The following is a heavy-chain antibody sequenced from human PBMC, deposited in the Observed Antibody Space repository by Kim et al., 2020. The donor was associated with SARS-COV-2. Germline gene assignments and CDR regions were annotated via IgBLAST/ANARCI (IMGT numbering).Heavy chain of an antibody. CDR1: GYTFTSYG. J-gene: IGHJ5*02. CDR2: ISAYNGNT. CDR3: ARAPPRMVRGVILGHH. D-gene: IGHD3-10*01. Sequence: ASVKVSCKASGYTFTSYGISWVRQAPGQGLEWMGWISAYNGNTNYAQKLQGRVTMTTDTSTSTAYMELRSLRSDDTAVYYCARAPPRMVRGVILGHHWGQGTLVTVSS. V-gene: IGHV1-18*04.